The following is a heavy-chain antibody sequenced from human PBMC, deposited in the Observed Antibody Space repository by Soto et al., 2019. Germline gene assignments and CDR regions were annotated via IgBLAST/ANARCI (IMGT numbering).Heavy chain of an antibody. D-gene: IGHD3-22*01. V-gene: IGHV1-2*02. CDR3: ARGDFDRSGNYNSGWFAP. Sequence: QVQLVQSGAEVKKPGASVKVSCKASGYTFTAYYMHWLRQAPGQGLEWMGWINPNSGGTNYAQRFQGRVTVTNATSISTTYRELSSLGSDDTAVYYCARGDFDRSGNYNSGWFAPWGQGTLVTVSS. CDR1: GYTFTAYY. J-gene: IGHJ5*02. CDR2: INPNSGGT.